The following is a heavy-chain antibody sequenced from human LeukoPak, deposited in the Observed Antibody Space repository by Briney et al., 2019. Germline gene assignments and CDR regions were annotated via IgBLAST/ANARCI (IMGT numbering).Heavy chain of an antibody. J-gene: IGHJ4*02. CDR1: SYSISSGYY. V-gene: IGHV4-38-2*01. Sequence: PSETLSLTCAVSSYSISSGYYWDWIRQPPGKGLEWIGTIFYSGRAYYNPSLKSRVTMSVDTSKNHFFRKLTSLTVADAAVYFGARDRGGRTGYASGDFDFWGQGTLVTVSS. D-gene: IGHD5-12*01. CDR2: IFYSGRA. CDR3: ARDRGGRTGYASGDFDF.